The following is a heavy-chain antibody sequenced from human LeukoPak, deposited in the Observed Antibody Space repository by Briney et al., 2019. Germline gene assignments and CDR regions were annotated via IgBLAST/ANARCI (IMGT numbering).Heavy chain of an antibody. Sequence: GASVKVSCKASGGTFSSYAISWVRQAPGQGLEWMGRIIPILGIANYAQKFQGRVTITADKSTSTAYMELSSLRSEDTAVYYCAREDYGDYAHFDYWGQGTLVTVSS. D-gene: IGHD4-17*01. CDR3: AREDYGDYAHFDY. CDR2: IIPILGIA. J-gene: IGHJ4*02. V-gene: IGHV1-69*04. CDR1: GGTFSSYA.